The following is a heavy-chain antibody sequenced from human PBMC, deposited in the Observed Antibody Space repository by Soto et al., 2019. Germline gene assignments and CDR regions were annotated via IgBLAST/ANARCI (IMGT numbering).Heavy chain of an antibody. V-gene: IGHV4-30-4*01. CDR3: ASESGYDNSVDY. CDR1: GGSISIGDYY. J-gene: IGHJ4*02. D-gene: IGHD5-12*01. Sequence: SETLSLTCTVSGGSISIGDYYWSCIRQPPGKGLEWIGYIYYSGSTYYNPSLKSRVTISVDTSKNQFSLKLSSVTAADTAVYYCASESGYDNSVDYWGQGTLVTVSS. CDR2: IYYSGST.